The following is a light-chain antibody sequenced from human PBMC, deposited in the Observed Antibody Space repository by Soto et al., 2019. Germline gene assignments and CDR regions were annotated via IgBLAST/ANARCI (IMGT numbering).Light chain of an antibody. J-gene: IGLJ2*01. CDR2: GVS. CDR1: SRDVGGYNY. CDR3: SSYTSSRTVI. Sequence: QSVLTQPASVSASPGQSITISCTGTSRDVGGYNYVSWCQQHPGKAPKLMIYGVSNRPSGVSNRFSGSKSGNTASLTISGLQAEDEADYYCSSYTSSRTVIFGGGTKVTVL. V-gene: IGLV2-14*03.